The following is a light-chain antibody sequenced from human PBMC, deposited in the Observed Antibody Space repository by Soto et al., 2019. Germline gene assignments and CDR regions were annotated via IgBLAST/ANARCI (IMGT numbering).Light chain of an antibody. CDR1: SSDVGTYDL. V-gene: IGLV2-14*01. Sequence: QSALTQPASVSGSLGQSITISCTGTSSDVGTYDLVSWYQQHPGKAPQLMIFEVTNRPSGVSYRFSGSKSGNTASLTISGLQAEDEADYYCSSYTTSNTVVIGGGTKLTVL. CDR2: EVT. J-gene: IGLJ2*01. CDR3: SSYTTSNTVV.